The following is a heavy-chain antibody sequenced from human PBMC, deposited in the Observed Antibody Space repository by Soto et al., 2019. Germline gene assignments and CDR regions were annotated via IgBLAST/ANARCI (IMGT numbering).Heavy chain of an antibody. J-gene: IGHJ4*02. CDR2: ISVYNGNT. V-gene: IGHV1-18*01. D-gene: IGHD1-1*01. CDR3: ARRREAPPNDFEDY. Sequence: QVQLVQSGAEVKKPGASVKVSCKASGYPFTSYGISWVRQAPGQGLEWMGGISVYNGNTNSVQKFQGRVTMTTDTSTSTAYMELRSLRSDDTAVYYCARRREAPPNDFEDYWGQGTLVTVSS. CDR1: GYPFTSYG.